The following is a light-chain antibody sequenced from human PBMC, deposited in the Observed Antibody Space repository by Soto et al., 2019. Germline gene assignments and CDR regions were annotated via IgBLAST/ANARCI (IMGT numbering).Light chain of an antibody. CDR3: MQALQSPWT. CDR2: LGS. Sequence: DIVMTQSPLSLPVTPGEPASISCRSSQSLLHSNGYNYLDWYLQKPGQSPQLLIYLGSNRASGVHDRISGSGSGTDFTLKISRVEAEDVGVYYCMQALQSPWTFGQGTKVEIK. CDR1: QSLLHSNGYNY. V-gene: IGKV2-28*01. J-gene: IGKJ1*01.